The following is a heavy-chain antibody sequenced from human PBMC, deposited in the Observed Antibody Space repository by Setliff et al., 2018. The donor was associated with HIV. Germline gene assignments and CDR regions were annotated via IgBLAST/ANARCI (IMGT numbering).Heavy chain of an antibody. D-gene: IGHD2-2*01. V-gene: IGHV4-34*01. CDR1: GGSFSGYY. Sequence: SETLSLTCAVYGGSFSGYYWSWIRQPPGKGLEWIGEINHSGITNYNPSLKSRITISVDTSKNQFSLKLSSVTAADTAVYYCARDDSIVLVPAIMRGDGFDFWGQGTMVTVSS. CDR3: ARDDSIVLVPAIMRGDGFDF. J-gene: IGHJ3*01. CDR2: INHSGIT.